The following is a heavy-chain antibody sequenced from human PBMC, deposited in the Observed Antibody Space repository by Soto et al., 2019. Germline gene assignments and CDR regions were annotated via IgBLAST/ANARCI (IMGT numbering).Heavy chain of an antibody. CDR1: GFTFSSYA. V-gene: IGHV3-23*01. J-gene: IGHJ4*02. CDR3: AMGRMGEPAVNFDY. D-gene: IGHD2-2*01. CDR2: ISGSGIST. Sequence: GGSLRLSCAASGFTFSSYAMSWVRQAPGKGLEWVSAISGSGISTYYVDSVKGRFTISRDNSKSTLYLQMNSLRAEDTAVYYCAMGRMGEPAVNFDYWGQGTLVTVSS.